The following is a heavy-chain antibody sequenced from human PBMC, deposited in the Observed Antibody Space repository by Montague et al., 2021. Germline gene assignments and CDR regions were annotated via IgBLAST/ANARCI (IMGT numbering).Heavy chain of an antibody. Sequence: SETLSLTCTVSGGSVSSGSYYWSWIRQPPGKGLEWIGYIYYSGSTNYNPSLKSRVTISVDTSKNQISLRLSSVTAADTAVYYCAGWVLLEKYYFDYWGPGTLVTV. V-gene: IGHV4-61*01. J-gene: IGHJ4*02. CDR3: AGWVLLEKYYFDY. CDR1: GGSVSSGSYY. D-gene: IGHD2-15*01. CDR2: IYYSGST.